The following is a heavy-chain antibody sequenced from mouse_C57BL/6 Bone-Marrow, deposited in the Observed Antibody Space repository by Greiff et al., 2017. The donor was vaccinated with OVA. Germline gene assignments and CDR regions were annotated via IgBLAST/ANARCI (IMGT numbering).Heavy chain of an antibody. Sequence: EVQVVESGGGLVQPGGSLKLSCAASGFTFSDYYMYWVRQTPEKRLEWVAYISNGGGSTYYPDTVKGRFTISRDNAKNTLYLQMSRLKSEDTAMYYCARRRGLRGAMDYWGQGTSVTVSS. J-gene: IGHJ4*01. CDR2: ISNGGGST. CDR1: GFTFSDYY. CDR3: ARRRGLRGAMDY. V-gene: IGHV5-12*01. D-gene: IGHD2-2*01.